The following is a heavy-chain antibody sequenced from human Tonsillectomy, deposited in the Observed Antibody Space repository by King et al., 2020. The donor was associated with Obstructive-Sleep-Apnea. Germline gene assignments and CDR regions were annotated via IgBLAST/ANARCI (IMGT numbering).Heavy chain of an antibody. V-gene: IGHV3-30*04. J-gene: IGHJ6*02. D-gene: IGHD4-17*01. CDR1: GFTLGTYA. CDR3: ARDIGGHYGDYYYGMDV. CDR2: ISYDGSKK. Sequence: VQLVDSGGGVVQPGRSLRLSCAASGFTLGTYAMHWVRQAPGEGLEWVAVISYDGSKKYYADSVKGRFTISRDNSKNTLFLQMNSLRAEDTAVYYCARDIGGHYGDYYYGMDVWGQGTTVTVSS.